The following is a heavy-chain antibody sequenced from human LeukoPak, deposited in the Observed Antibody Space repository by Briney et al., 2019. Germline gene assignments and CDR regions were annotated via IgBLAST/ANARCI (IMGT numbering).Heavy chain of an antibody. V-gene: IGHV3-48*03. CDR1: GFTFSSYE. CDR3: ARLGYGPYGMDV. CDR2: IGSSGGAM. J-gene: IGHJ6*02. D-gene: IGHD3-10*01. Sequence: GGSLRLSCAASGFTFSSYEMNWVRQAPGKGLEWVSYIGSSGGAMYYADSVRGRFTISRDNAKNSLYLQMNSLRAEDTAVYYCARLGYGPYGMDVWGQGTTVTVSS.